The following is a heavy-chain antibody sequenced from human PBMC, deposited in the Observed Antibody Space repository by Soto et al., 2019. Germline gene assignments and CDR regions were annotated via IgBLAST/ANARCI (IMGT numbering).Heavy chain of an antibody. CDR1: GGSISSYY. CDR3: ARGAYGDYPEEVAFDI. CDR2: IYYSGST. Sequence: PSETLSLTCTVSGGSISSYYWSWIRQPPGKGLEWIGYIYYSGSTNYNPSLKSRVTISVDTSKNQFSLKLSSVTAADTAVYYCARGAYGDYPEEVAFDIWGQGTMVTVS. V-gene: IGHV4-59*01. D-gene: IGHD4-17*01. J-gene: IGHJ3*02.